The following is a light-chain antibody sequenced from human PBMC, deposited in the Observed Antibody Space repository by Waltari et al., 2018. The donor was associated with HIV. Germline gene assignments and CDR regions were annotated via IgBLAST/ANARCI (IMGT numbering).Light chain of an antibody. CDR3: CSYAGSYTFV. CDR1: SSDVGGYNY. CDR2: DVS. Sequence: QSAMTQPRSVSASPGQSVTISCTGTSSDVGGYNYLSWYQQHPGKAPKLMIYDVSKRPSGVPDRFSGAKSGNTASLTISGLQAEDEADYYCCSYAGSYTFVFGGGTKLTV. J-gene: IGLJ3*02. V-gene: IGLV2-11*01.